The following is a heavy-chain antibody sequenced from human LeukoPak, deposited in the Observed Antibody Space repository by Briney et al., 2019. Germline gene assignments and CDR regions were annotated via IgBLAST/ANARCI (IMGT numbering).Heavy chain of an antibody. D-gene: IGHD6-19*01. Sequence: GASVKVSCKASGYTFTGYYMHWVRQAPGQGLEWMGWINPNSGGTNYAQKFQGRVTMTRDTSISTAYMELSRLRSDDTAVYYCARVRSVAVAVGFDPWGQGTLVTVSS. J-gene: IGHJ5*02. CDR1: GYTFTGYY. CDR2: INPNSGGT. V-gene: IGHV1-2*02. CDR3: ARVRSVAVAVGFDP.